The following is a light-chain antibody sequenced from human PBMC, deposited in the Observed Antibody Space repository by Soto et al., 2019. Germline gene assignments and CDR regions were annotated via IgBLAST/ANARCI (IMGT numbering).Light chain of an antibody. CDR3: QQYGSSPSIT. V-gene: IGKV3-20*01. J-gene: IGKJ5*01. CDR1: QTVSTSF. Sequence: IGSGHYTGTLSLSRGERATLSGRAIQTVSTSFLAWYQQTPGQAPRLLIYGASSRATGIPDRFSGSGSGTDFPLTISRLEPEDFAVYSCQQYGSSPSITFAQGTRLEIK. CDR2: GAS.